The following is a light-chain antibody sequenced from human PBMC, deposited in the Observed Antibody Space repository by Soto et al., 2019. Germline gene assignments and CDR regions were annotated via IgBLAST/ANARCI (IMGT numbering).Light chain of an antibody. Sequence: EIVLTQSPATLSLSPGERATLSCRASQSVSSPLAWYQQKPGQAPRLLIYDASNRATGIPARFSGGGSGTDFTLTISSLEPEDFAVYYCQQRSNWYTFGQGTKLEIK. CDR3: QQRSNWYT. CDR1: QSVSSP. V-gene: IGKV3-11*01. J-gene: IGKJ2*01. CDR2: DAS.